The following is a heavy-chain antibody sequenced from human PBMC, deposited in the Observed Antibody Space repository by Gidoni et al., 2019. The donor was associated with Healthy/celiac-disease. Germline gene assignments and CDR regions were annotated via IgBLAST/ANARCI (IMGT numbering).Heavy chain of an antibody. Sequence: HVQLVQSGAEVKKPGTSVTVSCKASGGTFSSYAISWVRQAPGQGLEWMGRIIPILGIANYAHKCQGRVTITADKSTSTAYMELSSLRAEDTAVYYCARERRETVTTVYYYYGMDVWGQGTTVTVSS. J-gene: IGHJ6*02. D-gene: IGHD4-17*01. CDR1: GGTFSSYA. CDR2: IIPILGIA. V-gene: IGHV1-69*04. CDR3: ARERRETVTTVYYYYGMDV.